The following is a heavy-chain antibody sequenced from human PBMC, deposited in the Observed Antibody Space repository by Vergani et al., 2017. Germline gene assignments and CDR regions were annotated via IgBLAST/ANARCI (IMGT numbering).Heavy chain of an antibody. CDR1: GYTFTGYY. V-gene: IGHV1-2*02. CDR3: ARGLLSSGYLFDY. D-gene: IGHD3-22*01. CDR2: INPNSGGT. J-gene: IGHJ4*02. Sequence: QVQLVQSGAEVKKPGASLKVSCKASGYTFTGYYMHWVRQAPGQGLEWMGWINPNSGGTNYAQKVQGRVTMTRDTSISTAYMELSRLRSDGTAVYYCARGLLSSGYLFDYWGQGTLVTVSS.